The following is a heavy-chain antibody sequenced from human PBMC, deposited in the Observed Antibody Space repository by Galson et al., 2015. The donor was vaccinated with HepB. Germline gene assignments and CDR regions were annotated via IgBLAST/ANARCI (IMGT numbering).Heavy chain of an antibody. Sequence: SLRLSCAASGFTVSSNYMSWVRQAPGKGLEWVSVIYSGGSTYYADSVKGRFTISRHNSKNTLYLQMNSLRAEDTAVYYCARAKQDVLRYFDWPAPFDTWGQGTMVTVSS. CDR2: IYSGGST. CDR3: ARAKQDVLRYFDWPAPFDT. J-gene: IGHJ3*02. D-gene: IGHD3-9*01. V-gene: IGHV3-53*04. CDR1: GFTVSSNY.